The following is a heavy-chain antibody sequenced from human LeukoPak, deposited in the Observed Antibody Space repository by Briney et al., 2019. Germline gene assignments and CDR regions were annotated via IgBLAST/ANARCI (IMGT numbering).Heavy chain of an antibody. D-gene: IGHD5-12*01. CDR2: ISGSGGIT. V-gene: IGHV3-23*01. Sequence: GGSVRLSCAASGFTFSSYAMSWVRQAPGKGLEWVSAISGSGGITYYADSVKGRFTISRDNSKNTLYLQMNTLGAADTAVYYCAKDRGNSGYDLSDYWGQGTLVTVSS. CDR3: AKDRGNSGYDLSDY. CDR1: GFTFSSYA. J-gene: IGHJ4*02.